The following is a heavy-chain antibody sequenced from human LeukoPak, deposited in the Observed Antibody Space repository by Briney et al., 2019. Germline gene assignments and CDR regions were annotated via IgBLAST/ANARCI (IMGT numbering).Heavy chain of an antibody. CDR1: GGTFSSYA. J-gene: IGHJ6*02. Sequence: SVKVSCKASGGTFSSYAISWVRQAPGQGLEWMGRIIPIFGIANYAQKFQGRVTITADKSTSTAYMELSSLRSEDTAVYYCARGPSRDSSGPYGMDVWGQGTTVTVSS. D-gene: IGHD3-22*01. V-gene: IGHV1-69*04. CDR2: IIPIFGIA. CDR3: ARGPSRDSSGPYGMDV.